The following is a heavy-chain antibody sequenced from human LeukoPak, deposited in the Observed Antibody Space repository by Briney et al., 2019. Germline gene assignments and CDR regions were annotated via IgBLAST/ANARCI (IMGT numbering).Heavy chain of an antibody. CDR2: INSDGSYT. CDR1: GFTFSIYW. CDR3: ARDSSYSTAI. D-gene: IGHD3-22*01. Sequence: GGPLRLSCAAAGFTFSIYWMHWVRQAPGKGLVWVSHINSDGSYTTYADSVKGRFTISRDNAKNTLYLQMNSLRAEDTAVYYCARDSSYSTAIWGQGTMVTVPS. V-gene: IGHV3-74*01. J-gene: IGHJ3*02.